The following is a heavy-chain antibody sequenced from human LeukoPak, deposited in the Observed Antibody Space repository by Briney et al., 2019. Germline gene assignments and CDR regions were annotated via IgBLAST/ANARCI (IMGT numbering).Heavy chain of an antibody. CDR3: AKARGAVAGYFDY. V-gene: IGHV3-48*01. CDR1: GFTFSSYS. J-gene: IGHJ4*02. D-gene: IGHD6-19*01. CDR2: ISSSSSSI. Sequence: GGSLRLSCAASGFTFSSYSINWVRQAPGKGLEWVSYISSSSSSIYYADSVKGRFTISRDNAKNSLYLQMNSLRAEDTAVYYCAKARGAVAGYFDYWGQGTKVTVSS.